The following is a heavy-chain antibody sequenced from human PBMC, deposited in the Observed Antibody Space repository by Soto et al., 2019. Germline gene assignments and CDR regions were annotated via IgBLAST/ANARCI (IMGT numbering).Heavy chain of an antibody. D-gene: IGHD3-10*01. Sequence: EVQVVESGGASVQPGGSLRLSCAASGFTFTSYWMHWVRQAPGKGLLWMSRIKGDETTSSYADSVKGRFTISRDNAKNTVYLQMNSLRAEDTAVYFCARGAFGSYYVDCWGQGTLVTVSS. CDR3: ARGAFGSYYVDC. V-gene: IGHV3-74*01. J-gene: IGHJ4*02. CDR2: IKGDETTS. CDR1: GFTFTSYW.